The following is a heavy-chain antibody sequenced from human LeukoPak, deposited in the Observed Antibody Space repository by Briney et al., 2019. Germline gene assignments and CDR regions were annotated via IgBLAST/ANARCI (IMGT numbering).Heavy chain of an antibody. CDR1: GGSFSPYY. J-gene: IGHJ4*02. Sequence: SETLSLTCAVYGGSFSPYYWSWIRQPPGKGLEWIGEINHSGSTNYNPSLKSRVTISVDTSKNQFSLRLSSVTAADTDVYYCARGGFYCGGGCYVDYWGQGTLVTVSS. CDR3: ARGGFYCGGGCYVDY. D-gene: IGHD2-21*02. CDR2: INHSGST. V-gene: IGHV4-34*01.